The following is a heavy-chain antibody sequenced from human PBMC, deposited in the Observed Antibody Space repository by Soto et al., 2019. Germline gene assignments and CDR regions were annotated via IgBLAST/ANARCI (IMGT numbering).Heavy chain of an antibody. Sequence: GGSLRLSCAPSGFIFSDYNMGWMRQAPGRGLEWVGFIRSKAYGGTTEYAASVKGRFTISRDDSKSIAYLQMNSLKTEDTAVYYCTRRAPYYYDSSGYVPFDYWGQGTLVTVSS. CDR2: IRSKAYGGTT. D-gene: IGHD3-22*01. J-gene: IGHJ4*02. V-gene: IGHV3-49*03. CDR3: TRRAPYYYDSSGYVPFDY. CDR1: GFIFSDYN.